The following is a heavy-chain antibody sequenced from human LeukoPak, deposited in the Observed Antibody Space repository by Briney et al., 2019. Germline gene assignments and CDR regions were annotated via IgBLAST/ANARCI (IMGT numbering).Heavy chain of an antibody. CDR1: GYTFTGYY. D-gene: IGHD6-6*01. CDR2: INPNSGGT. CDR3: ARGGSIAASPGSPGY. Sequence: ASVKVSCKDSGYTFTGYYMQWARQAPGQGLEWMEWINPNSGGTNYAQKFQGRVTMTRDTSISTAYMELSRLRSDDTAVYYCARGGSIAASPGSPGYWGQGTLVTVSS. V-gene: IGHV1-2*02. J-gene: IGHJ4*02.